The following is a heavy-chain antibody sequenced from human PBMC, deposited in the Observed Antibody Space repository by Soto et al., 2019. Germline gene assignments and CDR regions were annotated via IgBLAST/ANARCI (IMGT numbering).Heavy chain of an antibody. CDR3: ARGSYDFWSGYFY. J-gene: IGHJ4*02. D-gene: IGHD3-3*01. CDR2: IIPIFGTA. CDR1: GGTFSSYV. V-gene: IGHV1-69*06. Sequence: VQVAFKAPGGTFSSYVFNWVRHAPGQGLEWMGWIIPIFGTANYAQKFQGRVTITADKSTSTAYMELSSLRSEHTPVYYCARGSYDFWSGYFYWGQGTPPSVSS.